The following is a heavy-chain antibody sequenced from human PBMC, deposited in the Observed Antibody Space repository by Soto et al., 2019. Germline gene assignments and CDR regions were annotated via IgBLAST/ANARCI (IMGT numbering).Heavy chain of an antibody. CDR2: IWYDGSNK. D-gene: IGHD3-10*01. J-gene: IGHJ6*02. Sequence: GGSLRLSCAASGFTFSSYGMHWVRQAPGKGLEWVAVIWYDGSNKYYADSVKGRFTISRDYSKNTLYLQMNSLRAEDTAVYYCARDFFLYGSGSYSGMDVWGQGTTVTVSS. V-gene: IGHV3-33*01. CDR3: ARDFFLYGSGSYSGMDV. CDR1: GFTFSSYG.